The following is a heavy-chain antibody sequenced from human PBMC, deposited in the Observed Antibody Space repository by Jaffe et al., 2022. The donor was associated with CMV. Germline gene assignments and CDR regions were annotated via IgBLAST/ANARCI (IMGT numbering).Heavy chain of an antibody. CDR2: ISGTGITI. CDR3: ARGRWAKSWWYIGD. CDR1: GFRFGDDY. V-gene: IGHV3-11*01. J-gene: IGHJ4*02. Sequence: QVQLVESGGGLVKPGGSLRLSCAASGFRFGDDYMSWIRQAPGKGMQWVSYISGTGITIYHADSVEGRFTISRDNARNLLYLQMNSLRAEDTGVYYCARGRWAKSWWYIGDWGQGAQVTVSS. D-gene: IGHD2-15*01.